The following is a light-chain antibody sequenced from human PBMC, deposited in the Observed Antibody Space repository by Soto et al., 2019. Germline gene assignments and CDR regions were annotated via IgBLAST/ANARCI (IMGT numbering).Light chain of an antibody. CDR3: GTWDSGLSAL. V-gene: IGLV1-51*02. J-gene: IGLJ3*02. CDR2: ENN. CDR1: SSNIGNNY. Sequence: QSVLTQPPSVSAAPGQKVTISCSGSSSNIGNNYVSWYQQLPGTAPRLLIYENNKRPSGIPDRFSGSKSGTSATLGITGLQTGDEADYYCGTWDSGLSALFGGGTKLTVL.